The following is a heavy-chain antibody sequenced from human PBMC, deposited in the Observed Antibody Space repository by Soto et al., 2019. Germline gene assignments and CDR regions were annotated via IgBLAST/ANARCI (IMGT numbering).Heavy chain of an antibody. CDR2: IHYSGST. Sequence: SETLSLTCTVSGGSITGYYWSWIRQPPGKGLEWIGHIHYSGSTNYNPSLKSRLTMSVDTSKNQFSLRLNSVTAADTAIYYCARHWHGGDPSDYWGQGTLVTVSS. D-gene: IGHD6-25*01. CDR3: ARHWHGGDPSDY. CDR1: GGSITGYY. V-gene: IGHV4-59*08. J-gene: IGHJ4*02.